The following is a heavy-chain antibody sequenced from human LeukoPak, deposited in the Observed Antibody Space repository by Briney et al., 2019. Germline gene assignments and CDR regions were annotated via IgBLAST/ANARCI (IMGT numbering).Heavy chain of an antibody. D-gene: IGHD3-22*01. CDR3: ARDGPHYYDSSGYYFDY. V-gene: IGHV1-69*13. J-gene: IGHJ4*02. CDR2: IIPIFGTA. Sequence: SVKVSCKASGGTFSSDAISWVRQAPGQGLEWMGGIIPIFGTANYAQKFQGRVTITADESTSTAYMELSSLRSEDTAVYYCARDGPHYYDSSGYYFDYWGQGTLVTVSS. CDR1: GGTFSSDA.